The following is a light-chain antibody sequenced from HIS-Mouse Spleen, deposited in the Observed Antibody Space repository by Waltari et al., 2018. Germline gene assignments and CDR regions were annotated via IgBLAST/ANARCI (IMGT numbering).Light chain of an antibody. CDR3: QQYNNWPPEYT. Sequence: EIVMTKSPATLSVSPGERATLSCRASQSVSSNLAWYQQKPGQAPRLLIYGASIRATGIPARFSGSGSGTEFTLTISILQSEDFAVYYCQQYNNWPPEYTFGQGTKLEIK. CDR1: QSVSSN. V-gene: IGKV3D-15*03. J-gene: IGKJ2*01. CDR2: GAS.